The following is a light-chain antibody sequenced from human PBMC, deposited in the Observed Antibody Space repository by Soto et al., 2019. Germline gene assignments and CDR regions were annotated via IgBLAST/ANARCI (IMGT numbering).Light chain of an antibody. V-gene: IGKV4-1*01. CDR1: QSIFYSSYNKSY. Sequence: DNVMTQSPDSLAASLGERATIKCKSSQSIFYSSYNKSYLAWYQQKSGQSPKLLISWASSRQSGVPDRFSGSGSGTDFTLTISSLQAEDVAVYYCQQFYSAPFTFGPGTKVDIK. J-gene: IGKJ3*01. CDR3: QQFYSAPFT. CDR2: WAS.